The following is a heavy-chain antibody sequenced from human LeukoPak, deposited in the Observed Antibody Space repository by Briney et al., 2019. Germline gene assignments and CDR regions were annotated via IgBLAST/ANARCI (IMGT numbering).Heavy chain of an antibody. CDR2: IIPIFGTA. CDR1: GGTFSSYA. Sequence: SVKVSCKASGGTFSSYAISWVRQAPGQGLEWMGGIIPIFGTANYAQKFQGRVTITADESTSTAYMELSSLRSEDTAVYYCARDGAVNDAFDIWGQGTMVTVSS. CDR3: ARDGAVNDAFDI. V-gene: IGHV1-69*13. J-gene: IGHJ3*02.